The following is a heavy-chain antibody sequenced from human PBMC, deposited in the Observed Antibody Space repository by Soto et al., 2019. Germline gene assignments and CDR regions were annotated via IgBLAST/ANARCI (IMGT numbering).Heavy chain of an antibody. Sequence: EVQLLESGGGLVQPGGSLRLSCAASGFTFSTYAMSWVRQAPGKGPEWVSAISNTGGITYSADSVQGRFTIARDNAKNSLYLQLISLRAEDTAGYCCASDRSSSDWFPHIDLWGQGTLVTVSS. CDR3: ASDRSSSDWFPHIDL. D-gene: IGHD6-19*01. V-gene: IGHV3-23*01. CDR1: GFTFSTYA. J-gene: IGHJ5*02. CDR2: ISNTGGIT.